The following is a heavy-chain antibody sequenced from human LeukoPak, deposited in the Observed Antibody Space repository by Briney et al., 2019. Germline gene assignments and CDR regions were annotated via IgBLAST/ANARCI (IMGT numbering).Heavy chain of an antibody. CDR3: AKAPAPYYYYYGMDV. Sequence: PGGSLRLSCAASGFTFSSYVMNWVRQAPGKGLEWVSSISDNGVTRYYADSVKGRFTISRDNSDNTVYLQMNSLRAEGTAIYYCAKAPAPYYYYYGMDVWGQGTAATVSS. CDR1: GFTFSSYV. J-gene: IGHJ6*02. V-gene: IGHV3-23*01. CDR2: ISDNGVTR.